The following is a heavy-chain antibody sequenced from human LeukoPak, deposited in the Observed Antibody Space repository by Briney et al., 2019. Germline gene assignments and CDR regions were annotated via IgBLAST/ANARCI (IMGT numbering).Heavy chain of an antibody. Sequence: LSGGSLRLSCAASGFTFSTYAVHWVRQAPGKGLEWVAVISYDGSKRYYADSVKGRFTISRDNSKNAFLQMNSLRAEDTAVYYCARDYDTSGSYFDFFDYWGQGTLVTVSS. V-gene: IGHV3-30-3*01. CDR1: GFTFSTYA. D-gene: IGHD3-22*01. CDR2: ISYDGSKR. J-gene: IGHJ4*02. CDR3: ARDYDTSGSYFDFFDY.